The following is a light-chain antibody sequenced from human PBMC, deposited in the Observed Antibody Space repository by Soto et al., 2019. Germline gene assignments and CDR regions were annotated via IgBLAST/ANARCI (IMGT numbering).Light chain of an antibody. CDR3: QHGYVAPYS. CDR2: SAS. Sequence: DIQMTQSPSSVSASIGDTVTITCRASQDINVYLNWYQQKSGEVPKLLIYSASTLHSGVPSRFTGSGSETDFTLTITSLQPEDFATNYCQHGYVAPYSFGQGTKVDI. CDR1: QDINVY. V-gene: IGKV1-39*01. J-gene: IGKJ2*03.